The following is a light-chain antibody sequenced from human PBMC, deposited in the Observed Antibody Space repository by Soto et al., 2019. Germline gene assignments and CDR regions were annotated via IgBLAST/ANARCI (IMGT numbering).Light chain of an antibody. J-gene: IGKJ2*01. CDR3: QQYNTWPS. CDR2: GAS. Sequence: EIVMTQSPATLSVSPGERATLSCRASQSVGSNLAWYQQKSGQAPMLLISGASTRATGIPARFSGSGSGTEFTLTISSLQSEDFAVYYFQQYNTWPSFGQGTKLEIK. V-gene: IGKV3-15*01. CDR1: QSVGSN.